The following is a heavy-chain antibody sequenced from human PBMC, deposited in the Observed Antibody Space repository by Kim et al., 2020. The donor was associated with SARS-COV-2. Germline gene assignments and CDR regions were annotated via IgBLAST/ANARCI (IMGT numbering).Heavy chain of an antibody. D-gene: IGHD3-10*01. J-gene: IGHJ6*02. CDR3: ARITMVRGTGAGGPLYGMDV. CDR1: GFSLSTSGMC. Sequence: SGPTLVNPTQTLTLTCTFSGFSLSTSGMCVSWIRQPPGKALEWLARIDWDDDKYYSTSLKTRLTISKDTSKNQVVLTMTNMDPVDTATYYCARITMVRGTGAGGPLYGMDVWGQGTTVTVSS. V-gene: IGHV2-70*11. CDR2: IDWDDDK.